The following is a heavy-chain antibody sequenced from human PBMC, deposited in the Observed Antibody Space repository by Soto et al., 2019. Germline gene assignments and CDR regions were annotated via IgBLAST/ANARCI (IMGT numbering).Heavy chain of an antibody. CDR1: GFTFDDYA. V-gene: IGHV3-9*01. D-gene: IGHD3-10*01. CDR3: AKDIDGSGSYRYYYYMDV. CDR2: ISWNSGSI. J-gene: IGHJ6*03. Sequence: PGGSLRLSCAASGFTFDDYAMHWVRQAPGKGLEWVSGISWNSGSIGYADSVKGRFTISRDNAKNSLYLQMNSLRAEDTALYYCAKDIDGSGSYRYYYYMDVWGKGTTVTVSS.